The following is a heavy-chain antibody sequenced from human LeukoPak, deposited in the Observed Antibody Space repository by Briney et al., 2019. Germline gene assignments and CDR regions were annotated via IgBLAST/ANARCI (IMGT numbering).Heavy chain of an antibody. Sequence: PGGSLRLSCVGSGFTFRSHAMSWVRQAPEKGLEFVSGIYENGGTTYYADSVKGRFSISRDNSKNTLYLQMDSLRAEDTAVYYCARATLRRVVVGVVLDYWGQGTLATVSS. V-gene: IGHV3-23*01. CDR3: ARATLRRVVVGVVLDY. J-gene: IGHJ4*02. CDR2: IYENGGTT. CDR1: GFTFRSHA. D-gene: IGHD3-22*01.